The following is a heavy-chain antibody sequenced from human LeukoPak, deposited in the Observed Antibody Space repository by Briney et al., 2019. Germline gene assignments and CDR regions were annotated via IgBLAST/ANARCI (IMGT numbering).Heavy chain of an antibody. V-gene: IGHV3-48*04. J-gene: IGHJ4*02. CDR3: ARDDYYDSSGYDY. CDR1: GFTFSSYI. D-gene: IGHD3-22*01. CDR2: ISSSSSTI. Sequence: GGSLRLSCAASGFTFSSYIMNWVRQAPGKGLEWVSYISSSSSTIYYTDSVKGRFTISRDNAKNSLYLQMNSLRAEDTAVYYCARDDYYDSSGYDYWGQGTLVTVSS.